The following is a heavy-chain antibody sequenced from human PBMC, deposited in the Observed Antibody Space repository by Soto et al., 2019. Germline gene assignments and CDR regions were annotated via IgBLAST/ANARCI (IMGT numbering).Heavy chain of an antibody. V-gene: IGHV1-69*06. CDR3: ARANDSSGYYYPVSWFDP. CDR1: GGTFSSYA. D-gene: IGHD3-22*01. Sequence: SVKVSCKASGGTFSSYAISWVRQAPGQGLEWMGGIIPIFGTANYAQKFQGRVTITADKSTSTAYMELSSLRSEDTAVYYCARANDSSGYYYPVSWFDPWAQGTLVTV. CDR2: IIPIFGTA. J-gene: IGHJ5*02.